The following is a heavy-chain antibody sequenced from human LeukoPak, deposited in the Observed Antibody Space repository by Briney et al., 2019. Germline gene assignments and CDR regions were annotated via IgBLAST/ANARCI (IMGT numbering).Heavy chain of an antibody. Sequence: SETLSLTCTVSGGSISSYYWSWIRQPPGKGLEWIGYIYYSGSTNYHPSLKSRVTISVDTSKNQFSLNLSSVTAADTAVYYCARADYYYDSSGYTYLFDYWGQGILVTVSS. CDR3: ARADYYYDSSGYTYLFDY. D-gene: IGHD3-22*01. CDR2: IYYSGST. J-gene: IGHJ4*02. CDR1: GGSISSYY. V-gene: IGHV4-59*01.